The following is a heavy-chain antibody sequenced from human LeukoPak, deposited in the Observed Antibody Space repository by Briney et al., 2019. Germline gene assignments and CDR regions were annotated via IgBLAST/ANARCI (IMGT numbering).Heavy chain of an antibody. J-gene: IGHJ3*02. CDR1: GYTFTGYH. CDR2: INTNNGGT. Sequence: ASVKVSCKASGYTFTGYHVHWVRQAPGQGLEWMGWINTNNGGTIYAQKFQGRVTVSRDTSISTAYMELNSLRSDDTAAYYCASKVFHIWGQGTMVTVSS. CDR3: ASKVFHI. V-gene: IGHV1-2*02.